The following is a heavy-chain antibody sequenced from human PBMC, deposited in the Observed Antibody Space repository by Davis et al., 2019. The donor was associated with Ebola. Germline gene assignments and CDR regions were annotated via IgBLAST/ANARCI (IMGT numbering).Heavy chain of an antibody. D-gene: IGHD3-9*01. J-gene: IGHJ4*02. Sequence: ASVKVSCKASGYTFPSFGINWVRQAPGQGLEWLGWISAFKGKTHYAQKFQGRMTLTTDTSTSTAYMELESLRSDDTAVYYCVRSTYDILIDFDFWGQGTLVTVSS. CDR3: VRSTYDILIDFDF. CDR1: GYTFPSFG. V-gene: IGHV1-18*04. CDR2: ISAFKGKT.